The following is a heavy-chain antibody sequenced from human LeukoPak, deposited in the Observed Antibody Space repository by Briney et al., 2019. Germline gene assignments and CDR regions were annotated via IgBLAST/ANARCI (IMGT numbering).Heavy chain of an antibody. J-gene: IGHJ4*02. D-gene: IGHD3-10*01. V-gene: IGHV4-4*09. CDR1: GGSISSYY. CDR2: IYTSGST. CDR3: ARLGFGEYYFDY. Sequence: SETLSLTCTVSGGSISSYYWSWIRQPPGKGLEWIGYIYTSGSTNYNPSLKSRVTISVDTSKNQFSLKPSSVTAADTAVYYCARLGFGEYYFDYWGQGTLVTVSS.